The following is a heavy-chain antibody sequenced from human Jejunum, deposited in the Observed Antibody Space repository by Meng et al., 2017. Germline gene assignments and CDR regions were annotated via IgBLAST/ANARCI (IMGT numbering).Heavy chain of an antibody. J-gene: IGHJ5*01. CDR2: IGGSGGAI. D-gene: IGHD2-15*01. V-gene: IGHV3-21*01. CDR3: VRDLSTWYSSPDS. CDR1: GFNFGSFS. Sequence: GGSLRLSCVASGFNFGSFSMNWVRQAPGKGLECVSSIGGSGGAIWYTDSVRGRFTTSRDNAKNSVYLQMNSLRAEDTALYYCVRDLSTWYSSPDSWGQETLVTVSS.